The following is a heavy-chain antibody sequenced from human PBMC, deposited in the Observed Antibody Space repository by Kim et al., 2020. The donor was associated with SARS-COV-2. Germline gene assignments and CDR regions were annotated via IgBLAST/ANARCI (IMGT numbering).Heavy chain of an antibody. D-gene: IGHD3-16*01. V-gene: IGHV3-74*03. CDR1: GFTFSNFW. CDR3: ARVPDGQYFGGSDY. J-gene: IGHJ4*02. CDR2: IWNDGRDR. Sequence: GGSLRLSCEASGFTFSNFWMHWVRQAPGKGLEWVSHIWNDGRDRKYAHSVQGRFTISRDNAKSTLYLQMSSLRAEDTAIYFCARVPDGQYFGGSDYWGQGTLVTVSS.